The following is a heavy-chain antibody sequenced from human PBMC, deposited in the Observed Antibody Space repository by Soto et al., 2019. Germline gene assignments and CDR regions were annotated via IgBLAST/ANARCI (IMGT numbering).Heavy chain of an antibody. V-gene: IGHV1-46*01. CDR2: INPSGGST. D-gene: IGHD3-16*01. CDR1: GYTFTSYY. Sequence: ASVKVSCKASGYTFTSYYMHWVRQAPGQGLEWMGIINPSGGSTSYAQKFQGRVTMTRDTSTSTVYMELSSLRSEDTAVYYCARDDRITYYYYYGMDVWGQETTVTVSS. J-gene: IGHJ6*02. CDR3: ARDDRITYYYYYGMDV.